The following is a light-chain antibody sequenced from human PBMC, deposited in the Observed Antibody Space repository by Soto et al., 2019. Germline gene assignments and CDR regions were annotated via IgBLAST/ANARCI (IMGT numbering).Light chain of an antibody. Sequence: EIVMTQSPATLSVSPGERATLSCRASQSVSINLAWYQQKPGQAPRLVIYDASSRATGIPDRFSGSGSGTDFTLTISSLEPEDSAVYYCQQRHMWPIPFGQGTRLEI. CDR3: QQRHMWPIP. CDR2: DAS. CDR1: QSVSIN. V-gene: IGKV3-11*01. J-gene: IGKJ5*01.